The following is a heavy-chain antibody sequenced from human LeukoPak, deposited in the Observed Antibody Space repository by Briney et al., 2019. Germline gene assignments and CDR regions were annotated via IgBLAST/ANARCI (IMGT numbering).Heavy chain of an antibody. CDR1: GGSFSGYF. J-gene: IGHJ4*02. CDR3: ASSFYYDSRDY. Sequence: SETLSLTCVVYGGSFSGYFWSWIRQPPGKGLEWIGEITPSGSTNYNPSLKSRVSISIDTSKKKLSLRLTSVTAADSAVYYCASSFYYDSRDYWGQGTLVTVSS. D-gene: IGHD3-22*01. CDR2: ITPSGST. V-gene: IGHV4-34*01.